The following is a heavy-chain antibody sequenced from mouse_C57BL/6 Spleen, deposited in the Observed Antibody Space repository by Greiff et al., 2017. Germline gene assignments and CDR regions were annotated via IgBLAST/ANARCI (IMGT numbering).Heavy chain of an antibody. J-gene: IGHJ1*03. Sequence: LQQSGAELVKPGASVKISCKASGYAFSSYWMNWVKQRPGKGLEWIGQIYPGDGDTNYNGKFKGKATLTADKSSSTAYMQLSSLTSEDSAVYFCARAVWDYSRCFDVWGTGTTVTVSS. V-gene: IGHV1-80*01. CDR1: GYAFSSYW. D-gene: IGHD2-12*01. CDR3: ARAVWDYSRCFDV. CDR2: IYPGDGDT.